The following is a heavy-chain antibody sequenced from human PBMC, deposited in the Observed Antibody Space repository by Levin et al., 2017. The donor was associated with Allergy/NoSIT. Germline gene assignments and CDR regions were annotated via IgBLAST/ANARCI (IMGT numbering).Heavy chain of an antibody. CDR3: AKHPYSGRYLGGSRFDY. CDR1: GFTFSLSA. Sequence: AGGSLRLSCAASGFTFSLSAMSWVRQAPGKGLEWVSSINYSDDTTYYAASVKGRFTISRDKSKNTLYLQMNSLRAEDTAVYYCAKHPYSGRYLGGSRFDYWGQGTLVTVSS. V-gene: IGHV3-23*01. D-gene: IGHD1-26*01. CDR2: INYSDDTT. J-gene: IGHJ4*02.